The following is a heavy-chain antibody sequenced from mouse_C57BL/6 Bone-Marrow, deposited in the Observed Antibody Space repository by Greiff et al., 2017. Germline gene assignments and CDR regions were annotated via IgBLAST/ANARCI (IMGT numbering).Heavy chain of an antibody. Sequence: QVQLQQPGAELVMPGSSVKLSCKASGYTFTSYWMDWVKQRPGQGLEWIGNIYPSDSETHYNQKFKDKATLTVDKSSSTAYMQLSSLTSEDSAVYYCAFYSNYLYWYFDVWGTGTTVTVSS. CDR1: GYTFTSYW. CDR2: IYPSDSET. V-gene: IGHV1-61*01. J-gene: IGHJ1*03. CDR3: AFYSNYLYWYFDV. D-gene: IGHD2-5*01.